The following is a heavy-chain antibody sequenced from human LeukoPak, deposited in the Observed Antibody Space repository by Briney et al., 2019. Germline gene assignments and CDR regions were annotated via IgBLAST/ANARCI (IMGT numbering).Heavy chain of an antibody. CDR3: ARDGGPMCSSTSCYSGYYYYGMDV. CDR1: GFTFSSYA. Sequence: PGGSLRLSCAASGFTFSSYAMSWVRQAPGKGLEWVSAISGSGGSTYYADSVKGRFTISRDNSKNTLYLQMNSLRAEDTAVYYCARDGGPMCSSTSCYSGYYYYGMDVWGQGTTVTVSS. V-gene: IGHV3-23*01. D-gene: IGHD2-2*02. J-gene: IGHJ6*02. CDR2: ISGSGGST.